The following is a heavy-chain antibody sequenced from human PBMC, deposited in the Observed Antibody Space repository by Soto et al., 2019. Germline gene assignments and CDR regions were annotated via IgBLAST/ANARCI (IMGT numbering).Heavy chain of an antibody. CDR3: ARDTEEFGRVIVTGY. D-gene: IGHD3-16*02. J-gene: IGHJ4*02. CDR1: GYSFISYG. CDR2: ISGYNGNT. V-gene: IGHV1-18*01. Sequence: QVQLVQSGAEVKKPGASVKVSCKASGYSFISYGISWVRQAPGQGREWMGWISGYNGNTNYAQKLQGRVTMTTDTSTSTAYMELRSLRSDDTAVYYCARDTEEFGRVIVTGYWGQGTLVTVSS.